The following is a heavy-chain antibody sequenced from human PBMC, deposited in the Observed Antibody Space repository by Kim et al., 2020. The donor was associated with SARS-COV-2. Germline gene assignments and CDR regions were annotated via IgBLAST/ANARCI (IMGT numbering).Heavy chain of an antibody. V-gene: IGHV3-33*01. CDR1: GFTFSSYG. Sequence: GSLRLSCAASGFTFSSYGMHWVRQAPGKGLEWVAVIWYDGSNKYYADSVKGRFTISRDNSKNTLYLQMNSLRAEDTAVYYCARDLSLRWLQIGGAFDIWGQGTMVTVSS. D-gene: IGHD5-12*01. CDR3: ARDLSLRWLQIGGAFDI. J-gene: IGHJ3*02. CDR2: IWYDGSNK.